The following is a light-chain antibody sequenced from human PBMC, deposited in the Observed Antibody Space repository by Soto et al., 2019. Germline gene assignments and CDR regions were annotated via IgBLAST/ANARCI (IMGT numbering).Light chain of an antibody. CDR2: AAS. CDR3: LQDYNYPWT. V-gene: IGKV1-6*01. Sequence: AIPLTQSPSSLSASVGDRVTITCRASQGIRNDLGWYQQKPGKAPELLIFAASNLQGGVPSRFSGSGSGTDFTLTISSLQPEDFATYYCLQDYNYPWTFGQGTKVAI. J-gene: IGKJ1*01. CDR1: QGIRND.